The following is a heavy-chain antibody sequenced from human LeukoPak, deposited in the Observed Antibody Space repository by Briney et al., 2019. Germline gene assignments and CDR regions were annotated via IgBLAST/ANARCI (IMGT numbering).Heavy chain of an antibody. D-gene: IGHD2-15*01. J-gene: IGHJ4*02. CDR1: GFTFSNYW. Sequence: GGSLRLSCAASGFTFSNYWMHWVRQVPGKGLVWVSRITHDGGSTAYADSVKGRFTISRDNAKDTVYLQMNSLRAEDTAIYYCVRLRGAASVIEYWGQGTLVTVS. V-gene: IGHV3-74*01. CDR2: ITHDGGST. CDR3: VRLRGAASVIEY.